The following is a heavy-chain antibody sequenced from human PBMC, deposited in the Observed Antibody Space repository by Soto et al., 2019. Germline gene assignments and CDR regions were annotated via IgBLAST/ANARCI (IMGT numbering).Heavy chain of an antibody. Sequence: PGGSLRLSCAASGFTFSSYAMSWVRQAPGKGLEWASAISGSGGSTYYADSVKGRFTISRDNSKNTLYLQMNSLRAEDTAVYYCAKDRNIVVVPAPDIWGQGTMVTVSS. CDR1: GFTFSSYA. CDR3: AKDRNIVVVPAPDI. J-gene: IGHJ3*02. D-gene: IGHD2-2*01. CDR2: ISGSGGST. V-gene: IGHV3-23*01.